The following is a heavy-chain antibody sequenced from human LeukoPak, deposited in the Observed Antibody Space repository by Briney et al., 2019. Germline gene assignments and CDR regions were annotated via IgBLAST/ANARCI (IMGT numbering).Heavy chain of an antibody. Sequence: GGSLRLSCAAAGFTFRSYWMHWVRQAPGKGLVWVSRVKFDGSYTNYVDSVKGRFTISRDNAKNTLYLQMNSLRLEDTGIYYSVRDGDAYNFDYWGQGTLVTVSS. J-gene: IGHJ4*02. CDR1: GFTFRSYW. V-gene: IGHV3-74*01. CDR3: VRDGDAYNFDY. D-gene: IGHD5-24*01. CDR2: VKFDGSYT.